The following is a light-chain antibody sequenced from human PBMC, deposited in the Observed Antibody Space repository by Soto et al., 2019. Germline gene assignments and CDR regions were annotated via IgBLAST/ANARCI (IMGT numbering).Light chain of an antibody. J-gene: IGLJ3*02. CDR2: GNS. Sequence: QSVLTQPPSVSGAPGQRVTISCTGSSSNIGAGYDVHWYQLLPGTAPKLLIYGNSNRPSGVPDRFSGSKSGTSASLAITGLQAEDESDYYCQSYDSSLSGWVFCGVTKLTVL. CDR1: SSNIGAGYD. CDR3: QSYDSSLSGWV. V-gene: IGLV1-40*01.